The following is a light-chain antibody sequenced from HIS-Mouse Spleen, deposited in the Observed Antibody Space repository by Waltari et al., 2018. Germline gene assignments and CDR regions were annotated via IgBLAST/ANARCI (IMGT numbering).Light chain of an antibody. CDR2: EGP. V-gene: IGLV2-23*01. CDR1: SSAVGSYNL. CDR3: CSYAGSSTWV. J-gene: IGLJ3*02. Sequence: QSALTQPASVSGSPGQSITISCTGTSSAVGSYNLVSCYQQPPGKAPKHMIDEGPKRPSGVTNRFSGSKSGNTASLTISGLQAEDEADYYCCSYAGSSTWVFGGGTKLTVL.